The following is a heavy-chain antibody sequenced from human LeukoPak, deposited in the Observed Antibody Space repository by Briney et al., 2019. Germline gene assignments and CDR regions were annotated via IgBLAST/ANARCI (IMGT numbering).Heavy chain of an antibody. V-gene: IGHV3-7*04. Sequence: GGSLRLSCAASGFTFSIYWMSWVRQAPGKGLEWVANIKQDGSEKYYVDSVKGRFTISRDNAKNSLYLQMNSLRAEDTAVYYCARGHIVVVPAAISAFDIWGQGTMVTVSS. CDR1: GFTFSIYW. CDR2: IKQDGSEK. CDR3: ARGHIVVVPAAISAFDI. D-gene: IGHD2-2*01. J-gene: IGHJ3*02.